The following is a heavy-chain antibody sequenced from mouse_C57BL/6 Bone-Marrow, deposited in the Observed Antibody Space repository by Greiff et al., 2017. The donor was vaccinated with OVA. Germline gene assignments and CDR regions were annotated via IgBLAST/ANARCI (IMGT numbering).Heavy chain of an antibody. Sequence: EVKLEESGGGLVQPGGSMKLSCVASGFTFSNYWMNWVRQSPEKGLEWVAQIRLKSDNYATHYAESVKGRFTISRDDSKSSVYLQMNNLRAEDTGIYYCTDNDGYYPAWFAYWGQGTLVTVSA. CDR3: TDNDGYYPAWFAY. CDR1: GFTFSNYW. CDR2: IRLKSDNYAT. V-gene: IGHV6-3*01. J-gene: IGHJ3*01. D-gene: IGHD2-3*01.